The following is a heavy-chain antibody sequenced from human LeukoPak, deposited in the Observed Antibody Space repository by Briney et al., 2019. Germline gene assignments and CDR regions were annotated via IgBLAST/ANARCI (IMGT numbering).Heavy chain of an antibody. J-gene: IGHJ4*02. CDR2: ISYDGSNK. V-gene: IGHV3-30*19. D-gene: IGHD2-15*01. Sequence: GGSLRLACAASGFTFSSYGMHWVRQAPGKGLEWVAVISYDGSNKYYADSVKGRFTISRDNSKNTLYLQMNSLRAEDKAVYYCARSSRDIVVVKYWGQGTLVTVSS. CDR1: GFTFSSYG. CDR3: ARSSRDIVVVKY.